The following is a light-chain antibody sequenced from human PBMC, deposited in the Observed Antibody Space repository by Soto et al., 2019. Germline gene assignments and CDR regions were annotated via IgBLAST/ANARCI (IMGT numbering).Light chain of an antibody. CDR1: QSIRDE. V-gene: IGKV1-6*01. CDR3: LQDYDYPRT. Sequence: IQMTQSPSTLSASVGDRVTITCRASQSIRDELGWYQQKAGKAPNLLISAASRLQSGVPSRFSGRGSGTDFTLTISSLQPEDFATYYCLQDYDYPRTFGQGTKVDIK. J-gene: IGKJ1*01. CDR2: AAS.